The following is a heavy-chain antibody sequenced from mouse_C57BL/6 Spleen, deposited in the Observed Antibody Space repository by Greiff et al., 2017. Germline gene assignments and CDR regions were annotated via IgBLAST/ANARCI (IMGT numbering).Heavy chain of an antibody. V-gene: IGHV1-52*01. J-gene: IGHJ3*01. Sequence: QVQLQQPGAELVRPGSSVKLSCKASGYTFTSYWMHWVKQRPIQGLEWIGNIDPSDSETHYNQKFKDKATLTVDKSSSTAYMQLSSLTSEDSAVYCCASYGNYESFAYWGQGTLVTVSA. CDR1: GYTFTSYW. CDR3: ASYGNYESFAY. CDR2: IDPSDSET. D-gene: IGHD2-1*01.